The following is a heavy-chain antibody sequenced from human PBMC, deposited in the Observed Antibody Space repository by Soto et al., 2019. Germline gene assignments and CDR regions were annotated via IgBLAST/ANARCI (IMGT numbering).Heavy chain of an antibody. Sequence: PSETLSLTCTVSGGSISSSSYYWGWIRQPPGKGLEWIGSIYYSGSTYYNPSLKSRVTISVDTSKNQFSLKLSSVIAADTAVYYCARHVTTSLWWFDPWGQGTLVTVSS. D-gene: IGHD4-17*01. V-gene: IGHV4-39*01. J-gene: IGHJ5*02. CDR3: ARHVTTSLWWFDP. CDR1: GGSISSSSYY. CDR2: IYYSGST.